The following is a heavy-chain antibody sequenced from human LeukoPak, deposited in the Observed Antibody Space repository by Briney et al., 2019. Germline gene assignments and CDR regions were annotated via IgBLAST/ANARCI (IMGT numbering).Heavy chain of an antibody. V-gene: IGHV1-2*02. CDR2: IYPNTGGT. CDR1: GYSFTGYY. J-gene: IGHJ5*01. CDR3: ARARYCTSTSCNMAWFDS. D-gene: IGHD2-2*01. Sequence: ASVKVSCKASGYSFTGYYIQWVRQAPGQGLEGVGWIYPNTGGTNYAQKFQGRVTMTRDTSISTAYMELSGLKSDDTAVYYCARARYCTSTSCNMAWFDSWGQGTLVTVSS.